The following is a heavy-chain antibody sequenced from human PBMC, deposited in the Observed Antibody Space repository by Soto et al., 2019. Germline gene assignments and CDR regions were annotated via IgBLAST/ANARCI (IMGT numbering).Heavy chain of an antibody. CDR1: GYTFTSYP. J-gene: IGHJ6*02. Sequence: GASVKVSCKASGYTFTSYPTHWVRQAPGQRLEWMGWIDAGNGNTKYSQKFRGRVTFTTDTSASTAYMDLSSLRSEDTAVYYCARAGYTYGSPHYGMDVWGQGTTVTVSS. CDR3: ARAGYTYGSPHYGMDV. V-gene: IGHV1-3*01. CDR2: IDAGNGNT. D-gene: IGHD5-18*01.